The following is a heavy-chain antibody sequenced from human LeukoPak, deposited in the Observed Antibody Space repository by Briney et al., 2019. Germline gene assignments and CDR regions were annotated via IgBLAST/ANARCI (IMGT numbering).Heavy chain of an antibody. D-gene: IGHD3-10*01. Sequence: ASVKVSCKASGYTFTGYYMHWVRQAPGQGLEWMGWINPNSGGTNYAQKFQGRVTMTRDTSISTAYMELSRLGSDDTAVYYCARSEGYYYGSGSFFDYWGQGTLVTVSS. CDR2: INPNSGGT. CDR3: ARSEGYYYGSGSFFDY. V-gene: IGHV1-2*02. J-gene: IGHJ4*02. CDR1: GYTFTGYY.